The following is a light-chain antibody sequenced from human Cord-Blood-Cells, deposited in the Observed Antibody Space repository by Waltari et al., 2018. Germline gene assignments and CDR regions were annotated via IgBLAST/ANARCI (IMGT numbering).Light chain of an antibody. CDR2: WAS. CDR3: QQYYSTPLT. V-gene: IGKV4-1*01. J-gene: IGKJ4*01. CDR1: QSVLYSSNNKNY. Sequence: DIVMTQSPYSLAVSLGERSTINCKSSQSVLYSSNNKNYLAWYQQKPGQPPKLLIYWASTRESGGTDRFSGSGSGTDFTLTISSLQAEDVAVYYCQQYYSTPLTFGGGTKVEIK.